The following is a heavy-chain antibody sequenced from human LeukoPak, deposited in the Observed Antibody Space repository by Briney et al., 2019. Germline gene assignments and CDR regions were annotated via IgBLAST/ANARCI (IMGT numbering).Heavy chain of an antibody. CDR3: ARESTNLPRVFDY. Sequence: GGSLRLSCAASGFTFSSNAMTWVRQAPGKGLEWVSAISGSGDSTYYADSVKGRFTISRDNSKNTLHLQMNSLRAEDTAVYYCARESTNLPRVFDYWGQGTLVTVSS. V-gene: IGHV3-23*01. CDR2: ISGSGDST. J-gene: IGHJ4*02. D-gene: IGHD1-14*01. CDR1: GFTFSSNA.